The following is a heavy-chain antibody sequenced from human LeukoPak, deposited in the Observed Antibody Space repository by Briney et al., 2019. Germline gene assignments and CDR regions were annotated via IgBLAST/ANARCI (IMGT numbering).Heavy chain of an antibody. J-gene: IGHJ4*02. V-gene: IGHV4-59*08. CDR3: ASSDILTGYDNYFDY. Sequence: SETLSLTCTVSGGSISSYYWSWIRQPPGKGLEWIGYIYYSGSTNYNPSLKSRVTISVDTSKNQFSLKLSSVTAADTAVYSCASSDILTGYDNYFDYWGQGTLVTVSS. D-gene: IGHD3-9*01. CDR1: GGSISSYY. CDR2: IYYSGST.